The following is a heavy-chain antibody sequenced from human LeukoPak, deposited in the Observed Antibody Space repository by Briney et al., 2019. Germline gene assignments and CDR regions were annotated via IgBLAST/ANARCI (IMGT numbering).Heavy chain of an antibody. CDR3: AKVPRRTIAARGDFDY. J-gene: IGHJ4*02. CDR1: GFTFSSYA. CDR2: ISSSGGST. Sequence: PGGSLRLSCAASGFTFSSYAMSWVRQAPGKGLEWVSAISSSGGSTYYADSVKGRFTISRDNSKNTLYLQMNSLRAEDTAVYYCAKVPRRTIAARGDFDYWGQGTLVTVSS. D-gene: IGHD6-6*01. V-gene: IGHV3-23*01.